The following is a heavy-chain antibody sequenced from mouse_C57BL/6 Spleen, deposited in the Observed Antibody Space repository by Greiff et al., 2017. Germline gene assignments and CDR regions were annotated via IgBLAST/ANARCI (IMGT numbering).Heavy chain of an antibody. CDR2: IYPGSGST. J-gene: IGHJ4*01. D-gene: IGHD2-5*01. CDR1: GYTFTSYW. CDR3: ARYWSNYGAMDY. V-gene: IGHV1-55*01. Sequence: QVQLKQPGAELVKPGASVKMSCKASGYTFTSYWITWVKQRPGQGLEWIGDIYPGSGSTNYNEKFKSKATLTVDTSSSTAYMQLSSLTSEDSAVYYCARYWSNYGAMDYWGQGTSVTVSS.